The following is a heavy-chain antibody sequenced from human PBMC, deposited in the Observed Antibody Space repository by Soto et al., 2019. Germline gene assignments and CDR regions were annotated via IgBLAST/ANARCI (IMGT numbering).Heavy chain of an antibody. CDR1: GYTFTSYG. CDR2: ISAYNGNT. Sequence: ASVKVSCKASGYTFTSYGISWVRQAPGQGLEWMGWISAYNGNTNYAQKLQGRVTMTTDTSTSTAYMELRILRSDDTAVYYCATTFWSGAYGMDVWGQGTTVTVSS. J-gene: IGHJ6*02. CDR3: ATTFWSGAYGMDV. D-gene: IGHD3-3*01. V-gene: IGHV1-18*01.